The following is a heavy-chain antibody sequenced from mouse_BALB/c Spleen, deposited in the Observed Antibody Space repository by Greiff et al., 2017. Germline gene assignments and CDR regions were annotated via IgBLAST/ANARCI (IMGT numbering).Heavy chain of an antibody. J-gene: IGHJ1*01. Sequence: EVKLVESGGGLVQPGGSRKLSCAASGFTFSDYGMAWVRQAPGKGPEWVAFISNLAYSIYYADTVTGRFTISRENAKNTLYLEMSSPRSEDTAMYYCARGGDYRYFDVWGAGTTVTVSS. CDR2: ISNLAYSI. D-gene: IGHD1-1*02. V-gene: IGHV5-15*02. CDR3: ARGGDYRYFDV. CDR1: GFTFSDYG.